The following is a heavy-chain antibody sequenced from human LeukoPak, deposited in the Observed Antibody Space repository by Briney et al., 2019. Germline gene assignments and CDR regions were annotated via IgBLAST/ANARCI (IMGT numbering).Heavy chain of an antibody. CDR1: GYTFTGYY. J-gene: IGHJ4*02. CDR2: INPNSGGT. Sequence: ASVKVSCKASGYTFTGYYMHWVRQAPGQGLEWMGWINPNSGGTNYAQKFQGRVTMTRDTFISTAYMELSRLRSDDTAVYYCARDQGILTGVDYWGQGTLVTVSS. CDR3: ARDQGILTGVDY. V-gene: IGHV1-2*02. D-gene: IGHD3-9*01.